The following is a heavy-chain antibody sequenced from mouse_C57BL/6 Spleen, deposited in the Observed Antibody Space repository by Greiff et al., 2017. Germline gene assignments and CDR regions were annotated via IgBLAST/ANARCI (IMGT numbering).Heavy chain of an antibody. D-gene: IGHD2-5*01. CDR1: GYTFTSYG. Sequence: QVQLQQSGAELARPGASVKLSCKASGYTFTSYGISWVKQRTGQGLEWIGEIYPRSGNTYYNEKFKGKATLTADKSSSTAYMELRSLTSEDSAVYFCARGGYSNYPAWFAYWGQGTLVTVSA. V-gene: IGHV1-81*01. CDR3: ARGGYSNYPAWFAY. J-gene: IGHJ3*01. CDR2: IYPRSGNT.